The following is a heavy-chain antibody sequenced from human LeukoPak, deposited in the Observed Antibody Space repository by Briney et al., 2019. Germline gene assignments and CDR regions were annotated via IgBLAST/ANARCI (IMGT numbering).Heavy chain of an antibody. V-gene: IGHV4-4*07. CDR1: GRSVNNYY. CDR2: IYGSGSI. Sequence: SETLSLTCTVFGRSVNNYYLSWIRQPAGKGPEWIGRIYGSGSINYNPSLRSRVAMSLDTSKNQFSLKLRSVTAADTAVYYCTRDRGLYGEVLFDPWGQGTLVTVSS. CDR3: TRDRGLYGEVLFDP. D-gene: IGHD3-10*01. J-gene: IGHJ5*02.